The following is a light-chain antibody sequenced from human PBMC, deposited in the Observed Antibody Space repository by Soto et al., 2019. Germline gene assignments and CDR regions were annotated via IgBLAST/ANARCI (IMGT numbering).Light chain of an antibody. Sequence: DIVLTQSPDSLAVSLGERATINCKSSQSVLYSSNNKNYLAWYQQRPGQPPKLLIYWASTRESGVPDRISGSGSGTDFTLTISSLQAEDVAVYYCQQYYNTPRTCGQGTKLEIK. V-gene: IGKV4-1*01. CDR3: QQYYNTPRT. J-gene: IGKJ2*01. CDR1: QSVLYSSNNKNY. CDR2: WAS.